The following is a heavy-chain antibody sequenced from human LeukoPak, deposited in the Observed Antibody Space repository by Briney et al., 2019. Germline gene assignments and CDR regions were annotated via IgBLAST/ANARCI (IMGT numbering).Heavy chain of an antibody. CDR1: GYTFIGYF. Sequence: ASVKVSCKASGYTFIGYFIHWVRQAPGQGLEWMGWINPNSGGTNYAQKFQGRVTMTRDTSISTAYMELSRLRSDDTAVYYCARAGYSYGKNYYYYYYMDVWGKGTTVTISS. D-gene: IGHD5-18*01. V-gene: IGHV1-2*02. CDR3: ARAGYSYGKNYYYYYYMDV. J-gene: IGHJ6*03. CDR2: INPNSGGT.